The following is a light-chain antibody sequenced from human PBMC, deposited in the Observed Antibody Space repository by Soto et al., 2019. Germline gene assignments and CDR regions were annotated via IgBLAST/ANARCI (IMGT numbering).Light chain of an antibody. J-gene: IGLJ3*02. CDR3: SSYTSSSTLV. V-gene: IGLV2-14*01. CDR2: EVS. Sequence: QSALTQPASVYGSPGQSITISCTGTSSDVGGYNYVSWYQQHPGKAPKLMIYEVSNRPSGVSNRFSGSKSGNTASLTISGLQAEDEADYYCSSYTSSSTLVFGGGTKLPVL. CDR1: SSDVGGYNY.